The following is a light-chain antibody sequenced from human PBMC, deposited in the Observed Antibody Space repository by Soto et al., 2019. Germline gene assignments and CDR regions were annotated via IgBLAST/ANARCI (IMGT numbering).Light chain of an antibody. V-gene: IGKV3-11*01. CDR2: DAY. Sequence: EVVLTQSPVTLSLSPGERATLSCRASQNFRGLLAWYQQKPGQAPRLLIYDAYNRDTGIPPRFSGSGSGTDFTLTISSLEPQDSAVYYCQQRHMWPITFGQGTRLEIK. J-gene: IGKJ5*01. CDR3: QQRHMWPIT. CDR1: QNFRGL.